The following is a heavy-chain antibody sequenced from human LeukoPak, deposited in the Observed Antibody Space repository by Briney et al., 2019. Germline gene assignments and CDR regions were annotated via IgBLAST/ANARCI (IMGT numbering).Heavy chain of an antibody. D-gene: IGHD2-2*01. J-gene: IGHJ4*02. Sequence: GGSLRLSCAASGFTFSNYAMTWVRQAPGKGLEWVSGISGSGSSTYYADPVKGRLTLSRDYPKNTLYLQMNSLRAEDTAVYYCATEGQDCSSTSCYNYFDYWGQGTLVTVSS. CDR3: ATEGQDCSSTSCYNYFDY. CDR2: ISGSGSST. CDR1: GFTFSNYA. V-gene: IGHV3-23*01.